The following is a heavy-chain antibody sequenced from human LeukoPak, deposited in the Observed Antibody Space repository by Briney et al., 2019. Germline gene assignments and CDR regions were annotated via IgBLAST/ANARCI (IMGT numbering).Heavy chain of an antibody. CDR1: GGSFSGYY. CDR3: ARDARGNNWFDP. V-gene: IGHV4-34*01. Sequence: SETLSLTCAVYGGSFSGYYWSWIRQPPGKGLEWIGEINHSGSTNYNPSLKSRVTISVDTSKNQFSLKLSSVTAADTAVYYCARDARGNNWFDPWGQGTLVTVSS. J-gene: IGHJ5*02. CDR2: INHSGST. D-gene: IGHD1-14*01.